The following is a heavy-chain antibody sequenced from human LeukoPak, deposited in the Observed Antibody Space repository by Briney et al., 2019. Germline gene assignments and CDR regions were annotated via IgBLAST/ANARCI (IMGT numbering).Heavy chain of an antibody. Sequence: GESLKISCKGSGYSFTTFWIGWVRQMPGKGLEWMGIIHPGDSDTTYSPSFQGQITISVDKSISTAYLQWSSLKASDTAICYCARSYTLMAFFDYWGQGTLVTVSS. CDR3: ARSYTLMAFFDY. D-gene: IGHD5-18*01. J-gene: IGHJ4*02. V-gene: IGHV5-51*01. CDR1: GYSFTTFW. CDR2: IHPGDSDT.